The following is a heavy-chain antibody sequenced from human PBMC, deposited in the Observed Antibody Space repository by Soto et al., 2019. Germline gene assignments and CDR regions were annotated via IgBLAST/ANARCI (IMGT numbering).Heavy chain of an antibody. D-gene: IGHD3-10*01. J-gene: IGHJ4*02. CDR1: GFTVSNNY. CDR3: GTPPGGGGY. V-gene: IGHV3-53*01. Sequence: EVQLVESGGGLIQPGGSLRLSCAVSGFTVSNNYMSWVRQAPGKGLEGVSVIYSGGYTAYGDSVKGRFTISRDNSKNPLYLKMNSRGAADAGVYYGGTPPGGGGYWGQGTLVTVSS. CDR2: IYSGGYT.